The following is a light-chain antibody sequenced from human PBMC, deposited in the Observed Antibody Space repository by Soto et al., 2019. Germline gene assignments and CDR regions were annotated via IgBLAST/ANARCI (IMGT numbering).Light chain of an antibody. V-gene: IGLV2-11*01. J-gene: IGLJ1*01. CDR1: NRDVGGYNY. CDR3: CSYAGAYFYV. CDR2: DVN. Sequence: QSVLTQPRSVSGSPGQSVTISCTGTNRDVGGYNYVSWYQQHPGKAPKLMIYDVNKRPSGVPDRFSASKSGNTASLTISGLQAEDEAAYYCCSYAGAYFYVFGTGTKVTVL.